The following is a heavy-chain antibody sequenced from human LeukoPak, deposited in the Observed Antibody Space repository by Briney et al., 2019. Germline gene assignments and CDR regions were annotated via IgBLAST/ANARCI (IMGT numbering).Heavy chain of an antibody. CDR3: AKDRFTGVGATISDY. Sequence: GGSLRLSCAASGFTFSSYGMSWVRQAPGKGLEWVSAISGSGGSTYYADSVKGRFTISRDNSKNTLYLQMNSLRAEDTAVYYCAKDRFTGVGATISDYWGQGTLVTVSS. J-gene: IGHJ4*02. CDR1: GFTFSSYG. CDR2: ISGSGGST. D-gene: IGHD1-26*01. V-gene: IGHV3-23*01.